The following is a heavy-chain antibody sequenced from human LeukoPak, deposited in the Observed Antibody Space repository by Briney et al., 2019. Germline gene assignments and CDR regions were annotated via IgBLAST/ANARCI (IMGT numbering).Heavy chain of an antibody. J-gene: IGHJ4*02. CDR2: IYSGGNT. D-gene: IGHD6-19*01. CDR1: GFTVSTNY. V-gene: IGHV3-53*01. Sequence: GGSLRLSCAASGFTVSTNYMSWDRQAPGKGLEWVSIIYSGGNTYYADSVKGRFIISRDSSKNTLSLQMNSLRVEDTAVYYCARDGSSGWYPHWGQGTLVTVSS. CDR3: ARDGSSGWYPH.